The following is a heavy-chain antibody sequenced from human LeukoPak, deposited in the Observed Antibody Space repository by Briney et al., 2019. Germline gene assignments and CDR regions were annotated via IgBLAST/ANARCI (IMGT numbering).Heavy chain of an antibody. Sequence: SETLSLTCAVYGGSFSGYYWSWIRQPPGKGLEWIGEINHSGSTNYNPSLKSRVTISLDTSKIQFSLNLNSVTAADTAVYYCARVAFDIVVVPASGWFDPWGQGTLVTVSS. CDR1: GGSFSGYY. V-gene: IGHV4-34*01. CDR2: INHSGST. J-gene: IGHJ5*02. D-gene: IGHD2-2*01. CDR3: ARVAFDIVVVPASGWFDP.